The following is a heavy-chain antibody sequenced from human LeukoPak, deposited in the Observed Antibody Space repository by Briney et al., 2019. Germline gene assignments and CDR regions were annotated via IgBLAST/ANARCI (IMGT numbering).Heavy chain of an antibody. CDR2: ISAYNGNT. D-gene: IGHD3-10*01. V-gene: IGHV1-18*01. CDR3: ARVPAPLPGSGSYEFDY. J-gene: IGHJ4*02. CDR1: GYTFTSYG. Sequence: ASVKVSCKASGYTFTSYGITWVRQAPGQGREWMGWISAYNGNTNYAQKFQGRVTMTTDTSTNTAYMELRNLRSDDTAVYYCARVPAPLPGSGSYEFDYWGQGTLVTVSS.